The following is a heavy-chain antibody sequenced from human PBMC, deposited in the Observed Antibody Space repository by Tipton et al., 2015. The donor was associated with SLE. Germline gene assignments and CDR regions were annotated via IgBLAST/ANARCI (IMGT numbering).Heavy chain of an antibody. J-gene: IGHJ4*02. CDR3: AREEVSGLQY. Sequence: RSLRLSCAASGFTFSSYGMYWVRQAPGKGLEGVAVVSYDAGNKDYADSVRGRFTISRDIYKNTVYPQMNSLRAEDTAVYYCAREEVSGLQYWGQGTLVTVSS. D-gene: IGHD5-18*01. CDR2: VSYDAGNK. V-gene: IGHV3-33*05. CDR1: GFTFSSYG.